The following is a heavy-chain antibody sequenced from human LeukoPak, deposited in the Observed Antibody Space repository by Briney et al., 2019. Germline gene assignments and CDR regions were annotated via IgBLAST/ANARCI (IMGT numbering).Heavy chain of an antibody. CDR1: GGSFSGYY. V-gene: IGHV4-34*01. J-gene: IGHJ3*02. D-gene: IGHD3-22*01. CDR2: IYYSGRT. CDR3: ARQDYYDSSGYCDAFDI. Sequence: PSETLSLTCAVYGGSFSGYYWSWIRQPPGKGLEWIGSIYYSGRTYYNPSLRSRVTISVDTSKNQFSLKLSSVTAADTAVYYRARQDYYDSSGYCDAFDIWGQGTMVTVSS.